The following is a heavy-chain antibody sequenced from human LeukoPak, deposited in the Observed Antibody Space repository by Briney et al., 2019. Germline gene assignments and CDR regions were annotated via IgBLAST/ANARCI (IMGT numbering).Heavy chain of an antibody. J-gene: IGHJ4*02. CDR3: AGDFWSGYYDF. CDR1: GFTFSISA. D-gene: IGHD3-3*01. Sequence: GGSLRLSCAASGFTFSISAMSWVRQAPGKGLEWVSGISDSGGDTYYADSVKGRFTISRDNSKNTLYLQMNSLKVEDTAVYYCAGDFWSGYYDFWGQGTLVTVSS. CDR2: ISDSGGDT. V-gene: IGHV3-23*01.